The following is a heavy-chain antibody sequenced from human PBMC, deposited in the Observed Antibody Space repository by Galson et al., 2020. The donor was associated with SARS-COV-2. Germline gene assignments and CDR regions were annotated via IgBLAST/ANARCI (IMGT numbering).Heavy chain of an antibody. V-gene: IGHV3-30*18. CDR2: ISYDGSNK. CDR3: AKEMATYYYFCYGMDV. J-gene: IGHJ6*02. CDR1: GFTFSSYG. D-gene: IGHD5-12*01. Sequence: GGSLTLSCAASGFTFSSYGMHWVRQAPRKGLEWVAVISYDGSNKYYADSVKSRFTISRDNSKNTLYLQMNSLRAEDTAVYYCAKEMATYYYFCYGMDVWGQGTTVTGSS.